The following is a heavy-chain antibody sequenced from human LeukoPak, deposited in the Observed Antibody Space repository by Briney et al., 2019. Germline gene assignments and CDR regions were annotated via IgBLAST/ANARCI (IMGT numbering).Heavy chain of an antibody. D-gene: IGHD3-22*01. CDR1: GFTFSSYA. J-gene: IGHJ4*02. Sequence: GGSLRLSCAASGFTFSSYAMHWVRQAPGKGLEWVAVISYDGSNKYYADSVKGRFTISRDNSKNTLFLQMNGLRAEDTALYYCAKVVNSGYYYYFDYWGQGTLVTVSS. V-gene: IGHV3-30-3*01. CDR2: ISYDGSNK. CDR3: AKVVNSGYYYYFDY.